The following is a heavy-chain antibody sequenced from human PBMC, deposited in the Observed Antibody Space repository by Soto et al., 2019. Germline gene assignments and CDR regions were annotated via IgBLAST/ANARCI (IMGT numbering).Heavy chain of an antibody. Sequence: SETLSLTCAVYGGSFSGYYWSWIRQPPGKGLEWIGEINHSGSTNYNPSLKSRVTISVDTSKNQFSLKLSSVTAADTAVYYCARGLFTPRYYSNYTDGCGKGTTVT. J-gene: IGHJ6*03. CDR1: GGSFSGYY. CDR3: ARGLFTPRYYSNYTDG. V-gene: IGHV4-34*01. D-gene: IGHD3-10*01. CDR2: INHSGST.